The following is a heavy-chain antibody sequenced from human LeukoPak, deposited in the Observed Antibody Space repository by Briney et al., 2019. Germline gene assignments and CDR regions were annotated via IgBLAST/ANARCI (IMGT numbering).Heavy chain of an antibody. CDR2: ISYDGSNK. J-gene: IGHJ4*02. CDR3: AKDHRMTTVTGFDY. CDR1: GFTFSSYG. D-gene: IGHD4-17*01. V-gene: IGHV3-30*18. Sequence: GGSLRLSCAASGFTFSSYGMHWVRQAPGKGLEWVAFISYDGSNKYYADSVKGRFTISRDNSKNTLYLQMNSLRAEDTAVYYCAKDHRMTTVTGFDYWGQGTLVTVSS.